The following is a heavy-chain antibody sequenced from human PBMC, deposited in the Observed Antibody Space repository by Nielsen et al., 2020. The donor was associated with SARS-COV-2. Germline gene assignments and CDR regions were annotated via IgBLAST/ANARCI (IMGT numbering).Heavy chain of an antibody. CDR3: ARGEWDSSGYYPDY. CDR1: GFTFDDYA. D-gene: IGHD3-22*01. J-gene: IGHJ4*02. CDR2: ISWNSGSI. Sequence: GGSLRLSCAASGFTFDDYAMHWVRQAPGKGLEWVSGISWNSGSIGYADSVKGRFTISRDNAKNSLYLQMNSLRAEDTAVYYCARGEWDSSGYYPDYWGQGTLVTVSS. V-gene: IGHV3-9*01.